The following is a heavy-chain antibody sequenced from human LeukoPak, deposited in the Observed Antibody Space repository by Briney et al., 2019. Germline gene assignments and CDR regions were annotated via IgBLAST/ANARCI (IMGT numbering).Heavy chain of an antibody. CDR2: IYWDDDDE. D-gene: IGHD5-18*01. J-gene: IGHJ4*02. V-gene: IGHV2-5*02. CDR3: AHFGYSYGSGFDY. Sequence: SAPTLSHPTPSLTLTFTFSGFSLRTRGVGVGWIRQPPEKALEWLYLIYWDDDDERYSPSLKSRLTITKDTYKNQVVLTVTNMDPVDTATYYCAHFGYSYGSGFDYWGQGTLVSVCS. CDR1: GFSLRTRGVG.